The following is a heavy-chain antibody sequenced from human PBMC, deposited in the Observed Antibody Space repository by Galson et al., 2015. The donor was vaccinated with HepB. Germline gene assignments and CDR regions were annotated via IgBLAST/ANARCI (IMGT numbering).Heavy chain of an antibody. D-gene: IGHD4-11*01. CDR2: ISYDGSNK. CDR3: ARDGQYSAFDI. J-gene: IGHJ3*02. V-gene: IGHV3-30*03. Sequence: SLRLSCAASGFTFSSYGMHWVRQAPGKGLEWVAVISYDGSNKYYADSVKGRFTTSRDNSKNTLYLQMNSLRAEDTAVYYCARDGQYSAFDIWGQGTMVTVSS. CDR1: GFTFSSYG.